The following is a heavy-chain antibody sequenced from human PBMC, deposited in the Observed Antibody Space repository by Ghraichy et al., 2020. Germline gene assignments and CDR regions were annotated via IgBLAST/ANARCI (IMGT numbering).Heavy chain of an antibody. CDR3: AAESSGLLVFDY. CDR2: INPDSGGT. J-gene: IGHJ4*02. D-gene: IGHD2-8*02. Sequence: ASVKLSCKASGHTFSGYYLHWVRQAPGQGLEWMGRINPDSGGTNYAQKFQGRVTMTRDTSISTDYMELSRLRYDDTAVYYCAAESSGLLVFDYWGQGTLVTVSS. CDR1: GHTFSGYY. V-gene: IGHV1-2*06.